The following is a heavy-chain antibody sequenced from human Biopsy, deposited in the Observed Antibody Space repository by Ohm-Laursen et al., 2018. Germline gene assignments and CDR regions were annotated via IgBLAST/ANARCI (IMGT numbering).Heavy chain of an antibody. V-gene: IGHV4-34*01. J-gene: IGHJ3*01. CDR3: ARGYAGLYEAFDF. Sequence: SDTLSLTCEVSGESFSDYYWSWIRQSPGKGLEWIGEINHRGRSSYSPSLQSRVTISVDASKNQFSLNMKSVTAADTAVYYCARGYAGLYEAFDFWGQGTVVTVAS. CDR1: GESFSDYY. CDR2: INHRGRS.